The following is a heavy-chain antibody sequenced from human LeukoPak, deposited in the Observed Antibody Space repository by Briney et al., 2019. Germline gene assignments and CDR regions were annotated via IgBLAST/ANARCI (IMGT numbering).Heavy chain of an antibody. V-gene: IGHV3-30*02. J-gene: IGHJ4*02. CDR3: AKDSHRTGSYSGTYPYYFDY. CDR2: IRYDGNYK. D-gene: IGHD3-10*01. Sequence: GGSLRLSCAASGFTFSTYGMPWVRQAPGKGLEWVAFIRYDGNYKYYAASVMGRFTISRDISKDTLYPLLNSLRVEDTAVYYCAKDSHRTGSYSGTYPYYFDYWGQGTLVSASS. CDR1: GFTFSTYG.